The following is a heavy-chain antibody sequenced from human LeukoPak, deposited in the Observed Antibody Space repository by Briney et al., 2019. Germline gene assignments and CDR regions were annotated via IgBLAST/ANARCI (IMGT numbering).Heavy chain of an antibody. V-gene: IGHV4-34*01. CDR1: GGSFSGYY. J-gene: IGHJ4*02. Sequence: SETLSLTCAVYGGSFSGYYWSWIRQPPGKGLEWIGEINHSGSTNYNPSLKSRVTISVDTSKNQFSLKLSSVTAADTAVYYCARGRVTYYDILTGYWGEGSDLDYWGQGTLVTVSS. D-gene: IGHD3-9*01. CDR2: INHSGST. CDR3: ARGRVTYYDILTGYWGEGSDLDY.